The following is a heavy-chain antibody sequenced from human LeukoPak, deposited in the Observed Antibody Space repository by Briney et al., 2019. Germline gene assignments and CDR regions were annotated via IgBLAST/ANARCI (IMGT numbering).Heavy chain of an antibody. CDR2: ISYDGSHK. CDR3: AKDAGTSRLFYFDY. CDR1: GFTFSSFA. J-gene: IGHJ4*02. V-gene: IGHV3-30*18. Sequence: GGSLRLSCAASGFTFSSFAMHWVRQAPGKGLEWVAVISYDGSHKYYADSVKGRFTISRDNSNNTLCLQMNSLRAEDTAVYYCAKDAGTSRLFYFDYWGQRTLVTVSS.